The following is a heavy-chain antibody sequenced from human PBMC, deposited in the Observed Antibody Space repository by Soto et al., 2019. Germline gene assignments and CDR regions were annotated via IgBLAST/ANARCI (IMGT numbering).Heavy chain of an antibody. CDR3: AKGYYSGYDLAYFDY. V-gene: IGHV3-23*01. D-gene: IGHD5-12*01. Sequence: PGGSLRLSCAASGFSFDEYAMTWVRRAAGKGLEWVSAISGSGDNTYYADSVKGRFTISRDNSKNTLYLHLNSLRAEDTAVYYRAKGYYSGYDLAYFDYWGQGTLVTVSS. CDR2: ISGSGDNT. CDR1: GFSFDEYA. J-gene: IGHJ4*02.